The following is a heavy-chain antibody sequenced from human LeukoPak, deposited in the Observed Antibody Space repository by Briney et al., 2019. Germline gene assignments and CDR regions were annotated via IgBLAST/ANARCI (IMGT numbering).Heavy chain of an antibody. CDR1: GFTLSSYA. CDR2: MSGSGADT. D-gene: IGHD3-10*02. J-gene: IGHJ4*02. Sequence: PGGSLRLSCAASGFTLSSYATSWVRQAPGKGLEWVSAMSGSGADTYYADSVKGRFTISRHTSKNTLYLQMNSLRDEDTAVYYCAKQLYSGNYYPTGDDYWGQGTLVTVSS. CDR3: AKQLYSGNYYPTGDDY. V-gene: IGHV3-23*01.